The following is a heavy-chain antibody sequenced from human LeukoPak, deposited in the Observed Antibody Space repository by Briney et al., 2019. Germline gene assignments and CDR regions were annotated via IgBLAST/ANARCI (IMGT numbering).Heavy chain of an antibody. V-gene: IGHV4-34*01. D-gene: IGHD6-13*01. CDR3: ASPSSWYVY. CDR2: INHSGST. J-gene: IGHJ4*02. Sequence: SETLSLTCAVYGGSFSGYYWSWIRQPPGKGLEWIGEINHSGSTNYNPSLKSRVTISVDTSKNQFSLKLCSVTAADTAVYYCASPSSWYVYWGQGTLVTVSS. CDR1: GGSFSGYY.